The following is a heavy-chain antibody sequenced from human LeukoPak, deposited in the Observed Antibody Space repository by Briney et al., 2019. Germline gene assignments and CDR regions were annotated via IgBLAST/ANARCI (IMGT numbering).Heavy chain of an antibody. V-gene: IGHV3-23*01. CDR1: GFTFSNYW. D-gene: IGHD3-22*01. J-gene: IGHJ4*02. CDR2: ISGSGGST. Sequence: GGSLRLSCATSGFTFSNYWMSWVRQAPGKGLEWVSAISGSGGSTYYADSVKGRFTISRDNSKNTLYLQMNSLRAEDTAVYYCAKRHYYDSSGYHYGEYFDYWGQGTLVTVSS. CDR3: AKRHYYDSSGYHYGEYFDY.